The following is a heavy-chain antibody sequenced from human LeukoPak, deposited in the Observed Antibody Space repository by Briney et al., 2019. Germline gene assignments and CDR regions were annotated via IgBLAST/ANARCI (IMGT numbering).Heavy chain of an antibody. V-gene: IGHV4-59*01. CDR2: IYYSGST. CDR3: ARPPDY. J-gene: IGHJ4*02. Sequence: SETLSLTCTVSGGSISSYYWSWIRQPPGKGLEWIGYIYYSGSTNYNPSLKSRATISVDTSKNQFSLKLNSVTAADTAVYYSARPPDYWGQGTLVTVSS. CDR1: GGSISSYY.